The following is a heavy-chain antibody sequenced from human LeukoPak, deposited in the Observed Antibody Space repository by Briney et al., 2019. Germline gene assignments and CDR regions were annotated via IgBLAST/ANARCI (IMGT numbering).Heavy chain of an antibody. V-gene: IGHV1-24*01. D-gene: IGHD3-22*01. J-gene: IGHJ5*02. CDR2: FDPEDGET. Sequence: VASVKVPCKVSGYTLTELSMHWVRQAPGKGLEWMGGFDPEDGETIYAQKFQGRVTMTEDTSTDTAYMELSSLRSEDTAVYYCATHTYYYDSSGYYYGWFDPWGQGTLVTVSS. CDR3: ATHTYYYDSSGYYYGWFDP. CDR1: GYTLTELS.